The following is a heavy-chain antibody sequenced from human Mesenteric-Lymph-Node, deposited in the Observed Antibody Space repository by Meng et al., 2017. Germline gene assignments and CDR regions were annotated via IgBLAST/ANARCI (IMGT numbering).Heavy chain of an antibody. Sequence: QVQLRQWGAGLWKLSETLSLTCAVYGGSFSGCDWSWIRQPPGKGLEWIGYIYYTGSTYYTPSLKSRVTISMDTSKNQFSLRLSSVTAADTAVYYCARNYYFDYWGQGTLVTVSS. J-gene: IGHJ4*02. CDR1: GGSFSGCD. V-gene: IGHV4-34*01. CDR3: ARNYYFDY. CDR2: IYYTGST.